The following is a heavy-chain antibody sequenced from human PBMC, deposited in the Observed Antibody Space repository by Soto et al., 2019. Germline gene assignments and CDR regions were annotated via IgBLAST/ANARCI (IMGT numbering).Heavy chain of an antibody. CDR1: GGTFSSYA. V-gene: IGHV1-69*13. CDR3: ARDYGSGSYYNTQW. J-gene: IGHJ4*02. CDR2: IIPIFGTA. Sequence: GASVKVSCKASGGTFSSYAISWARQAPGQGLEWMGGIIPIFGTANYAQKFQGSVTITADESTSTAYMELSSLRTEDTAVYYCARDYGSGSYYNTQWWGQGTLVTVSS. D-gene: IGHD3-10*01.